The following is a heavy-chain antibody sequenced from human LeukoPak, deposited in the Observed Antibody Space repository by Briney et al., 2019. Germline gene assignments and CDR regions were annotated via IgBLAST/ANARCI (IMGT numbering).Heavy chain of an antibody. CDR3: ASYSGSKSFDY. J-gene: IGHJ4*02. CDR2: MNPNSGNT. Sequence: ASVRVSGKASGYTFTSYDIKGGRQAAGQGVEWMGWMNPNSGNTGYPQTFPSTLTITKNTSISTAYLELSSLRSDDTAVYSCASYSGSKSFDYWGQGTLVTVSS. CDR1: GYTFTSYD. V-gene: IGHV1-8*01. D-gene: IGHD1-26*01.